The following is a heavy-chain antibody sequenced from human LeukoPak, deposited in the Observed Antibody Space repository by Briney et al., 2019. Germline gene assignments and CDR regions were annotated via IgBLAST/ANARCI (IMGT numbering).Heavy chain of an antibody. J-gene: IGHJ3*02. CDR2: INPNSGGT. CDR1: GYTFTGYY. CDR3: ARACVWFGSWGAFDI. Sequence: ASVKVSCKASGYTFTGYYMHWVRQAPGQGLEWMGWINPNSGGTNYAQKFQGRVTMTRDTSISTAYMELSRLRSDDTAVYYCARACVWFGSWGAFDIWGQGTMVTVSS. V-gene: IGHV1-2*02. D-gene: IGHD3-10*01.